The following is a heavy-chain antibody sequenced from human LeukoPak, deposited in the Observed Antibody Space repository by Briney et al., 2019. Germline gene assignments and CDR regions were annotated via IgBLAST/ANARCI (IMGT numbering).Heavy chain of an antibody. J-gene: IGHJ4*02. CDR2: ISGSGGGT. CDR1: GFTFCYYA. CDR3: AKAKGSSGTDYFDY. D-gene: IGHD3-22*01. Sequence: GGSLRLSCAASGFTFCYYAMSWVRQAPGKGLEWVSAISGSGGGTYYADSVRGRFTISRDNSKNTLYLKMNSLRAEDTAVYYCAKAKGSSGTDYFDYWGQGTLVTVSS. V-gene: IGHV3-23*01.